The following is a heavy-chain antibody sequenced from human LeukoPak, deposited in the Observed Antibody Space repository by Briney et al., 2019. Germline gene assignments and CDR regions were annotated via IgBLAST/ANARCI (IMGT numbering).Heavy chain of an antibody. V-gene: IGHV4-34*01. Sequence: SETLSLTCAVYGGSFSGYYWSWIRQPPGKGLEWIGEITHSGSTKYNPPLRSRVTISVDTLKQQFSLKVSSVTAADTAVYYCAGGLPDPCISAPGPGQLDYWGQGTQVTVS. CDR1: GGSFSGYY. CDR2: ITHSGST. D-gene: IGHD1-26*01. J-gene: IGHJ4*02. CDR3: AGGLPDPCISAPGPGQLDY.